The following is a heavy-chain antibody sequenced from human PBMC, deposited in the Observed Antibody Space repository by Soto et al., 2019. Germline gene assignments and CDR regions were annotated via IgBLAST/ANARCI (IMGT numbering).Heavy chain of an antibody. Sequence: SDTRSLTCTVSGGSISSHYWSWIRQSPGKGMEWIGNIDYSGSTNYNPSLKSRVTISVDTSKKQFSLKLRSVTGADTAVYYCASMRTYGSEVAKWGQETLVTVSS. V-gene: IGHV4-59*11. CDR1: GGSISSHY. J-gene: IGHJ4*02. CDR3: ASMRTYGSEVAK. CDR2: IDYSGST. D-gene: IGHD3-10*01.